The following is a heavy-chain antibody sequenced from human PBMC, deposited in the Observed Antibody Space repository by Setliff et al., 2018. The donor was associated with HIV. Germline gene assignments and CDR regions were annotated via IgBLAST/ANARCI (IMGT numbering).Heavy chain of an antibody. CDR1: GFTYSSYS. CDR3: ARAGLQFLEWLYYFDY. V-gene: IGHV3-21*01. CDR2: ISSISSYI. J-gene: IGHJ4*02. D-gene: IGHD3-3*01. Sequence: GGSLRLSCAASGFTYSSYSMNWVRQDQGKGLEWVSSISSISSYIYYADSVKGRFTISRDNAKNSLYLQMNSLRAKDTAVYYCARAGLQFLEWLYYFDYWGQGTLVTVSS.